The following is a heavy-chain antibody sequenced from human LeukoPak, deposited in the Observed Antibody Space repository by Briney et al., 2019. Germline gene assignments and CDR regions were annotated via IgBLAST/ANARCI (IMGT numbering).Heavy chain of an antibody. D-gene: IGHD3-22*01. Sequence: ASETLSLTCAVSGDSMTGYYWNWIRQPPGKGLEWIGYIYYTGSTYYNPSLKSRVTISVDTSKNQFSLKLSSVTAADTAVYFCASPRGDDSGGYYTWYFHHWGQGILVTVSS. CDR3: ASPRGDDSGGYYTWYFHH. V-gene: IGHV4-59*08. CDR1: GDSMTGYY. J-gene: IGHJ1*01. CDR2: IYYTGST.